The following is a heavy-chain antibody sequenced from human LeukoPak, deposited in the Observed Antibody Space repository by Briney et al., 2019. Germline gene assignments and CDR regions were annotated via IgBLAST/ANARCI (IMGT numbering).Heavy chain of an antibody. CDR2: INPSSGVT. D-gene: IGHD3-10*01. Sequence: ASVKVSCKASGYTFTGYYIHWVRQAPGQGLEWMGWINPSSGVTHYAQKFQGNVTMTRDTSISKAYMELSRLRSDDTAVYYCVTRGGESSPMRYWGQGTLVTVSS. CDR3: VTRGGESSPMRY. CDR1: GYTFTGYY. V-gene: IGHV1-2*02. J-gene: IGHJ4*02.